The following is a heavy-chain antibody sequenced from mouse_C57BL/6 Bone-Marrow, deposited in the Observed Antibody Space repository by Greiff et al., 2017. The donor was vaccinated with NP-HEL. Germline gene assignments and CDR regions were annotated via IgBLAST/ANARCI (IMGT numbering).Heavy chain of an antibody. J-gene: IGHJ2*01. Sequence: VQLQQSGPELVKPGASVKISCKASGYTFTDYYMNWVKQSHGQSLEWIGDINPNNGGTSYNQKFKGKATLTVDKSSSTAYMELRSLTSEDSAVYYCAREDCFYYFDYWGQGTTLTVSS. CDR2: INPNNGGT. CDR1: GYTFTDYY. CDR3: AREDCFYYFDY. V-gene: IGHV1-26*01.